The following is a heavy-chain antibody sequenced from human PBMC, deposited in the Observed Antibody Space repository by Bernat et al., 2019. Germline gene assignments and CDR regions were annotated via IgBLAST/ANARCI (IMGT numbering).Heavy chain of an antibody. J-gene: IGHJ6*02. Sequence: EVQLVESGGGLVQPGGSLKLSCAASGFTFSGSDVHWVRQASGKGLEWVGRITYNYATEYAAAVRGRFTISRENSKHAADLQMNSLKTEDTAVYYCSPYGSYGMDVWGQGTTVTVSS. V-gene: IGHV3-73*01. CDR1: GFTFSGSD. CDR2: ITYNYAT. CDR3: SPYGSYGMDV. D-gene: IGHD3-10*01.